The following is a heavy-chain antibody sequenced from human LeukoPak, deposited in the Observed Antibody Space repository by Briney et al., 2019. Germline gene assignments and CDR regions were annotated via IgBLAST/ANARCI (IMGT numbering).Heavy chain of an antibody. CDR3: ASLYYYGSGSYLDGGSYFDY. CDR1: GFTFSSYG. V-gene: IGHV3-30*19. D-gene: IGHD3-10*01. CDR2: ISYDGSNK. Sequence: GGSLRLSCAASGFTFSSYGMHWVRQAPGKGLEWVAVISYDGSNKYYADSVKGRFTISRDNSKNTLYLQMNSLRAEDTAVYYCASLYYYGSGSYLDGGSYFDYWGQGTLVTVSS. J-gene: IGHJ4*02.